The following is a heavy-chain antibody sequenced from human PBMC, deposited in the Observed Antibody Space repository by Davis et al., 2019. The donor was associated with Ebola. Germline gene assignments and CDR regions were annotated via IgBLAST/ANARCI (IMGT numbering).Heavy chain of an antibody. CDR2: INAGNGNT. J-gene: IGHJ3*02. V-gene: IGHV1-3*01. Sequence: ASVKVSCKASLYSFPRYALHWVRQAPGQRLEWMGWINAGNGNTKYSQKFQGRVTITRDTSASTAYMELSSLRSEDTAVYYCARAPVWDAFDIRGKGKMV. CDR1: LYSFPRYA. D-gene: IGHD1-26*01. CDR3: ARAPVWDAFDI.